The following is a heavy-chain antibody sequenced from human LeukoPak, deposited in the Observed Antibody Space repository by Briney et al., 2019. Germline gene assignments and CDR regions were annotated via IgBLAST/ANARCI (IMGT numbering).Heavy chain of an antibody. CDR2: TYFRYKWYT. J-gene: IGHJ6*02. CDR1: GDSVSSNIAA. V-gene: IGHV6-1*01. Sequence: SQTLSLTCVISGDSVSSNIAAWNWVRQSPSRGLEWLGRTYFRYKWYTYYSPSVKSRISITGDSSKNQFSLHLNSVTPEDTAVYYCARVLTRTWPFYYYGLDVWGQGTTVTVSS. CDR3: ARVLTRTWPFYYYGLDV. D-gene: IGHD2-2*01.